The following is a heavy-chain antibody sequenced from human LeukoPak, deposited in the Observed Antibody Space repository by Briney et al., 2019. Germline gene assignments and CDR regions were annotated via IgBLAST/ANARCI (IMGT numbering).Heavy chain of an antibody. CDR2: ISGSGGST. Sequence: PGGSLRLSCAASGFTFSSYAMSWVRQAPGKGLEWVSAISGSGGSTYYADSVRGRFTISRDNSKNTLYLQMNSLRAEDTAVYYCAKGAQDSSGWYCGYWGQGTLVTVSS. CDR1: GFTFSSYA. D-gene: IGHD6-19*01. V-gene: IGHV3-23*01. J-gene: IGHJ4*02. CDR3: AKGAQDSSGWYCGY.